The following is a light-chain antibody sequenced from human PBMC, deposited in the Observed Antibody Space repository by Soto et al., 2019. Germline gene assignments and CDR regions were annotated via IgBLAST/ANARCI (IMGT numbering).Light chain of an antibody. CDR2: GNS. CDR3: QSYDSSQKV. V-gene: IGLV1-40*01. CDR1: SSNIGAGYD. J-gene: IGLJ1*01. Sequence: QSVLTQPPSVSGAPGQRVTISCTGSSSNIGAGYDVHWYQQLPGTAPKLLIYGNSNRPSGVPDRFSGSKSGTSASLAITGLQAEDEADYYCQSYDSSQKVFGTGTKLTVL.